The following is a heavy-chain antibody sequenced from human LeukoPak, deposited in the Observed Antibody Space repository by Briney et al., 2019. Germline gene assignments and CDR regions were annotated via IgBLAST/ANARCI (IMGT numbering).Heavy chain of an antibody. J-gene: IGHJ4*02. D-gene: IGHD3-10*01. CDR1: GFTFISYS. Sequence: GGSLRLSCAASGFTFISYSMNWVRQAPGKGLEWVSSISSSSSYIYYADSVKGRFTISRDNAKNSLYLQMNSLRAEDTAVYYCARHGSGSFDYWGQGTLVTVSS. CDR2: ISSSSSYI. V-gene: IGHV3-21*01. CDR3: ARHGSGSFDY.